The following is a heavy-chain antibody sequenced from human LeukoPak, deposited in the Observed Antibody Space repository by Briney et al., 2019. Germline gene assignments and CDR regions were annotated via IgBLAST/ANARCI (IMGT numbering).Heavy chain of an antibody. D-gene: IGHD5-12*01. CDR2: IYYSGST. V-gene: IGHV4-39*07. CDR1: GGSISSSSYY. CDR3: ARETISGYDLGAFDI. J-gene: IGHJ3*02. Sequence: PSETLSLTCTVSGGSISSSSYYWGWIRQPPGKGLEWIGSIYYSGSTYYNPSLKSRVTISVDTSKNQFSLKLSSVTAADTAVYYCARETISGYDLGAFDIWGQGTMVTVSS.